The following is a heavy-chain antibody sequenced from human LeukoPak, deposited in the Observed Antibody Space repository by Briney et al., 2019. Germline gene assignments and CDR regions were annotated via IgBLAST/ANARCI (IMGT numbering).Heavy chain of an antibody. J-gene: IGHJ4*02. Sequence: GGSLRLSCAASGFTFSSYAMSWVRQAPGKGLEWVSAISGSGGSTYYADSVKGRFTISRDNSKNTVFLQMDSLRVEDTAAYYCVRDGAGLGIGFINNFDYWGQGTLVTVSS. CDR1: GFTFSSYA. CDR3: VRDGAGLGIGFINNFDY. D-gene: IGHD3-10*01. CDR2: ISGSGGST. V-gene: IGHV3-23*01.